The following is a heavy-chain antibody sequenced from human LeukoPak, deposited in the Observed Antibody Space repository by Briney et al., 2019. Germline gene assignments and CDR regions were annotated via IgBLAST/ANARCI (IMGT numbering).Heavy chain of an antibody. CDR2: IYYSGST. Sequence: SETLSLTCTVSGGSISSYYWSWIRQPPGKGLEWIGYIYYSGSTNYNPSLKSRVTISVDTSKNQFSLKLSSVTAADTAVYYCARLYYYDSSGYWGHYYYYYMDVWGKGTTVTVSS. V-gene: IGHV4-59*01. CDR3: ARLYYYDSSGYWGHYYYYYMDV. CDR1: GGSISSYY. J-gene: IGHJ6*03. D-gene: IGHD3-22*01.